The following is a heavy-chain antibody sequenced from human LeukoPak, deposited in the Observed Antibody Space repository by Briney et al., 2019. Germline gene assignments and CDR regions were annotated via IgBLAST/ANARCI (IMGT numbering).Heavy chain of an antibody. V-gene: IGHV3-7*01. CDR3: ARDRESESDSEGDY. D-gene: IGHD4-11*01. CDR2: IKQGGSEI. Sequence: PAGSLRLSCSASGFTFSRFWMSWVRQAPGKGLEYVALIKQGGSEIYHMDSMKGRFTISREDATNSLYLQRNSLRVEDTALYYCARDRESESDSEGDYWGQGTLVTVPS. J-gene: IGHJ4*02. CDR1: GFTFSRFW.